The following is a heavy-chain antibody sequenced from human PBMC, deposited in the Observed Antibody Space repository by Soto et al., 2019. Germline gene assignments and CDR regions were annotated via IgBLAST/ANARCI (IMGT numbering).Heavy chain of an antibody. CDR2: ISAYNGNT. V-gene: IGHV1-18*01. Sequence: ASVKVSCKASGYTFTSYGISWVRQAPGRGLEWMGWISAYNGNTNYAQKLQGRVTMTTDTSTSTAYMELRGLRSDDTAVYYCARSLDIVVVVGEYNWFDPWGQGTLVTVSS. CDR3: ARSLDIVVVVGEYNWFDP. D-gene: IGHD2-15*01. J-gene: IGHJ5*02. CDR1: GYTFTSYG.